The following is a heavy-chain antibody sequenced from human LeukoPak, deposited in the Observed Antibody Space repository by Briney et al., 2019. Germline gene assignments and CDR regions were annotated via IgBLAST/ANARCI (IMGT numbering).Heavy chain of an antibody. J-gene: IGHJ4*02. CDR1: GFTFSSYG. D-gene: IGHD3-22*01. V-gene: IGHV3-30*02. Sequence: GGSLRLSCAAAGFTFSSYGMHWVRQAPGKGLEWVAFIRYDGSNKYYADSVKGRFTISRDNSKNTLYLQMNNLRVEDTAVYYCARHSDSSGYYFDCWGQGTLVTVSS. CDR3: ARHSDSSGYYFDC. CDR2: IRYDGSNK.